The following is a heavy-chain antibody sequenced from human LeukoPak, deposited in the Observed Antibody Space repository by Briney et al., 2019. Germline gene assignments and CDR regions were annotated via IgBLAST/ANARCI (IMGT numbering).Heavy chain of an antibody. CDR3: ASQRSYVWGSYRYFDY. D-gene: IGHD3-16*02. CDR2: IKQDGSEK. V-gene: IGHV3-7*02. J-gene: IGHJ4*02. Sequence: GGLLRLSCAASGFTFSSYWMSWVRQAPGKGLEWVANIKQDGSEKYYVDSVKGRFTISRDNAKNSLYLQMNSLRAEDTAVYYCASQRSYVWGSYRYFDYWGQGTLVTVSS. CDR1: GFTFSSYW.